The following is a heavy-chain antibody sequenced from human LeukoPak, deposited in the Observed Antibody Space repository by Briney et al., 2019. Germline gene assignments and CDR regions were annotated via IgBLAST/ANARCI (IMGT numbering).Heavy chain of an antibody. V-gene: IGHV3-23*01. D-gene: IGHD3-10*01. Sequence: GGSLRLSCAASGFTFSSYAMSWVRQAPGKGLEWVSAISGSGGSTYYADSVKGRFTISRDNSKNTLYLQMNSLRAEDTAVYYCAKDSGGSFFYGSGSYYPDAFDIWGQGTMVTVSS. CDR1: GFTFSSYA. J-gene: IGHJ3*02. CDR2: ISGSGGST. CDR3: AKDSGGSFFYGSGSYYPDAFDI.